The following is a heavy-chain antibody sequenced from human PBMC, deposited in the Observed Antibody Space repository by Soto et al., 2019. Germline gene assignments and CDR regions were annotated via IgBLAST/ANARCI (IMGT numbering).Heavy chain of an antibody. V-gene: IGHV1-46*01. D-gene: IGHD2-15*01. CDR2: INPSGGST. CDR3: ARDCSGGSCYAEPFDP. J-gene: IGHJ5*02. CDR1: GYTFTSYY. Sequence: WASVKVSCKASGYTFTSYYMHWLRQSPGQGLEWMGIINPSGGSTSYAQKFQGRVTMTRDTSTSTAYMELRSLRSDDTAVYYCARDCSGGSCYAEPFDPWGQGTLVTVSS.